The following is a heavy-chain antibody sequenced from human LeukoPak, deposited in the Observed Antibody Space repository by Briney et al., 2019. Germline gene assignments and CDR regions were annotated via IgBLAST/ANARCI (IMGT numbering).Heavy chain of an antibody. V-gene: IGHV4-59*01. CDR3: VRVSVVYGMDV. Sequence: NPSETLSLTCSVSGGSISSDYWAWIRQPPGKGLDWIGYMYYTGSTNYNPSLKSRVTISLATSKKQFSLKLSSVTVADTAVYYCVRVSVVYGMDVWGRGTTVTVSS. J-gene: IGHJ6*02. CDR1: GGSISSDY. CDR2: MYYTGST.